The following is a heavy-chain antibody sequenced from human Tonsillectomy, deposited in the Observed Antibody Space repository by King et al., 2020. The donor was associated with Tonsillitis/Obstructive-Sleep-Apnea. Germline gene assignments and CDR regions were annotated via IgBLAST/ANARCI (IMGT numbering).Heavy chain of an antibody. Sequence: VQLVESGGGLIQPGGSLRLSCAASGFTVSSNYMSWVRQAPGKGLEWVSVIYSGGSTYYADSVKGRFTIPRDNSKNTLYLQMNSLRAEDTAVYYCARVSEDDYYYYYYMDVWGKGTTVTVSS. J-gene: IGHJ6*03. CDR1: GFTVSSNY. V-gene: IGHV3-53*01. CDR2: IYSGGST. CDR3: ARVSEDDYYYYYYMDV.